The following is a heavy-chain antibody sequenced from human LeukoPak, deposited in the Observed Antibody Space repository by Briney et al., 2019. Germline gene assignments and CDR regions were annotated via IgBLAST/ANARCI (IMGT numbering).Heavy chain of an antibody. V-gene: IGHV4-34*01. Sequence: SETLSLTCTVYGGSFSGYYWSWIRQPPGRGLEWIGEINHSGSINYNPSLKSRVTISVDTSKNQFSLKLSSVTAADTAVYYCARAGAVVDNWFDPWGQGTLVTVSS. D-gene: IGHD2-15*01. CDR3: ARAGAVVDNWFDP. CDR2: INHSGSI. CDR1: GGSFSGYY. J-gene: IGHJ5*02.